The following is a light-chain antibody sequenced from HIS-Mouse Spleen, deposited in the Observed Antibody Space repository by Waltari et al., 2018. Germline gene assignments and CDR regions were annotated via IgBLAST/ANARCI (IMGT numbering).Light chain of an antibody. CDR1: HTGSKT. J-gene: IGLJ2*01. Sequence: SYVLTQPPSVSVAPGLTARLTCGGKHTGSKTVPWYPQKPGQAPVLVVYDHSDRPSGIPERFSGSNSGNTATLTISRVEAGDEADYYCQVWDSSSDHVVFGGGTKLTVL. V-gene: IGLV3-21*02. CDR2: DHS. CDR3: QVWDSSSDHVV.